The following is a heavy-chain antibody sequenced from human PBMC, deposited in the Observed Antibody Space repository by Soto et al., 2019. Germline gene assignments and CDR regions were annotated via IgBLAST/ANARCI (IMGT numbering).Heavy chain of an antibody. V-gene: IGHV1-18*01. CDR3: ARSAPPIDY. CDR2: ISAYNGNT. Sequence: GASVKVSCKASGYTFTSYGMRWVRQAPGQGLEWMGWISAYNGNTNYAQKLQGRVTITRDTSASTAYMELSSLRSEDTAVYYCARSAPPIDYWGQGTLVTVS. J-gene: IGHJ4*02. CDR1: GYTFTSYG.